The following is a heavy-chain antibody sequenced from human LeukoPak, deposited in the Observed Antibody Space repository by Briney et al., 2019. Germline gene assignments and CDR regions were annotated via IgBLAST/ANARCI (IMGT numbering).Heavy chain of an antibody. CDR1: GFTFSGYW. D-gene: IGHD4-23*01. J-gene: IGHJ6*04. V-gene: IGHV3-7*01. CDR3: ARDNFGGKGVFDI. Sequence: GGSLRLSCSASGFTFSGYWMSWVRQAPGKGLEWVANTNEDGSNTYYMDSVKGRFSISRDNSRDSLYLQMSSLRVEDTAVYYCARDNFGGKGVFDIWGKGTTVIVSS. CDR2: TNEDGSNT.